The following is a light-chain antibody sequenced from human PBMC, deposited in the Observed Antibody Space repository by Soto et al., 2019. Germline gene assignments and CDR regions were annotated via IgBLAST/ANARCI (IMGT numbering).Light chain of an antibody. CDR3: LQHNTYPLT. V-gene: IGKV1-17*01. CDR2: TTS. J-gene: IGKJ4*01. CDR1: QGIGND. Sequence: DIQVSEFSSFLSACVGDRVTITCRASQGIGNDLNWYQQKPGKAPKRLIFTTSNLQNGVPSRFSGSGSGTEFTLTITSLQPEDFATYYCLQHNTYPLTFGGGTKV.